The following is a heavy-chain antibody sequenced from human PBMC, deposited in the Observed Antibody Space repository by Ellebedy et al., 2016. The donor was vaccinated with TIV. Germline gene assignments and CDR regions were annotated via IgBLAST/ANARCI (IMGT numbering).Heavy chain of an antibody. V-gene: IGHV5-51*01. CDR1: GYSFTSYW. CDR2: ISPGDSDT. CDR3: ARTALTGTTVRWFAP. Sequence: GESLKISCKVSGYSFTSYWIGWVRQMPGKGLEWMGIISPGDSDTRYSPSFQRQVTISADKSISTAYLQWSSLKAADTAMYYCARTALTGTTVRWFAPWGQGTLVTVAS. J-gene: IGHJ5*02. D-gene: IGHD1-7*01.